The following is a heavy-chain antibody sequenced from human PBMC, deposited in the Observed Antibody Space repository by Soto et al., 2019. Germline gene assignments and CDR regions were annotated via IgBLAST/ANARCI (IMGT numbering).Heavy chain of an antibody. J-gene: IGHJ5*02. Sequence: PGGSLRLSCAASGFTFSSYAMSWVRQAPGKGLEWVSAISGSGGSTYYADSVKVRFTISRDNSKNTLYLQMNSLRAEDTAVYYCAKDPIATPGAGWFDPWGQGTLVTVSS. CDR3: AKDPIATPGAGWFDP. D-gene: IGHD6-13*01. V-gene: IGHV3-23*01. CDR1: GFTFSSYA. CDR2: ISGSGGST.